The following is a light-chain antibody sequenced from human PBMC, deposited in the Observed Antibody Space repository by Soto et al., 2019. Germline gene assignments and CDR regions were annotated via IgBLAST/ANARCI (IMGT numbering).Light chain of an antibody. J-gene: IGKJ1*01. CDR2: RVS. V-gene: IGKV2-30*01. CDR1: QSIVYRDGNAY. Sequence: DVVMTQSPLSLPVALGQPASISCRSSQSIVYRDGNAYLTWFQQRPGQSPRRLIYRVSNRDSGVPDRFSGSGSGKDFTLISSRVEAEDVGVYYCMQGTHWPPTFGRGTKVEIK. CDR3: MQGTHWPPT.